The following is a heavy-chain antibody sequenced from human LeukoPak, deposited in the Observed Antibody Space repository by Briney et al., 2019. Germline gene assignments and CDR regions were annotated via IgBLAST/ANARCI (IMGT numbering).Heavy chain of an antibody. Sequence: PGGSLRLSCAASGFTVSNNYMSWVRQAPGKGLEWVSVIYSGGSTYYADSVKGRFTISRDNSKNTLYLQMNSLRAEDTAVYYCARGTTVTTSDYFDYWGQGTLVTVSS. CDR3: ARGTTVTTSDYFDY. V-gene: IGHV3-53*01. D-gene: IGHD4-17*01. CDR2: IYSGGST. CDR1: GFTVSNNY. J-gene: IGHJ4*02.